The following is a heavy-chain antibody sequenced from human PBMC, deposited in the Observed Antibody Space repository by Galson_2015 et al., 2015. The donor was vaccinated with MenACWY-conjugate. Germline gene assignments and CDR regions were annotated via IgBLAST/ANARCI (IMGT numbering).Heavy chain of an antibody. Sequence: SLRLSCAASGFTVSSHYVSWVRQAPGKGLEWVSVIYSGGSTYYADSVKGRFTISRDNSKNTLYLQMNSLRAEDTAVYYCARSPGGSYYGGFDYWAQGNLVTVSS. CDR1: GFTVSSHY. V-gene: IGHV3-53*01. CDR3: ARSPGGSYYGGFDY. D-gene: IGHD1-26*01. CDR2: IYSGGST. J-gene: IGHJ4*02.